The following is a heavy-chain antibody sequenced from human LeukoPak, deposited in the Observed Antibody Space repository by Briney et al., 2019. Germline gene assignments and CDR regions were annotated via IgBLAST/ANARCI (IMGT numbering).Heavy chain of an antibody. CDR3: ARTLVAGPYYYYMDV. Sequence: ASVKVSCKASGYTFTGYYMHWVRQAPGQGLEWMGWINPNSGGTNCAQKFQGRVTMTRDTSINTAYMELSSLRFDDTAVYYCARTLVAGPYYYYMDVWGKGTTVTVSS. D-gene: IGHD6-19*01. J-gene: IGHJ6*03. CDR2: INPNSGGT. V-gene: IGHV1-2*02. CDR1: GYTFTGYY.